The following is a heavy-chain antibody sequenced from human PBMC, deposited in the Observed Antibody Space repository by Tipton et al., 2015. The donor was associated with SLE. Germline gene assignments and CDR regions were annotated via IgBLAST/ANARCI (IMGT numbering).Heavy chain of an antibody. CDR1: GGSISSSSYY. J-gene: IGHJ5*02. Sequence: TLSLTCTVSGGSISSSSYYWSWIRQPAGKGLEWIGRIYTSGSTNYNPSLKSRLTISVDTSKNQFSLKLSSVTAADTAVYYCAREGNCSGGSCWNWFDPWGQGTLVTVSS. CDR3: AREGNCSGGSCWNWFDP. CDR2: IYTSGST. V-gene: IGHV4-61*02. D-gene: IGHD2-15*01.